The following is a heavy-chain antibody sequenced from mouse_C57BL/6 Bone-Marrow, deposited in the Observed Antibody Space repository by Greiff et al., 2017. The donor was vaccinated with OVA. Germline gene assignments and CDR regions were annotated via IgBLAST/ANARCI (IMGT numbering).Heavy chain of an antibody. J-gene: IGHJ3*01. Sequence: VQRVESGAELARPGASVKLSCQASGYTFTSYGISWVKQRTGQGLEWIGEIYPRSGNTYYNEKFKGKATLTADKSSSTAYMELRSLTSEDSAVYFCARKEDSSGYDFAYWGQGTLVTVSA. D-gene: IGHD3-2*02. CDR2: IYPRSGNT. V-gene: IGHV1-81*01. CDR1: GYTFTSYG. CDR3: ARKEDSSGYDFAY.